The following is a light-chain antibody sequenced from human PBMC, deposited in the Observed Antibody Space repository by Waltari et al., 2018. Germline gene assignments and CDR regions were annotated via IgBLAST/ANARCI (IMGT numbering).Light chain of an antibody. CDR1: QSVARRH. CDR2: DAS. Sequence: ETVLTQSPGTLSLSPGERATLPCRASQSVARRHLAWYQQKPGQAPRPLIYDASSRATGIPDRFSGSGSGTDFTLTITRLEPEDFAVYYCQQYGNPPRTFGQGTDVEIK. CDR3: QQYGNPPRT. V-gene: IGKV3-20*01. J-gene: IGKJ1*01.